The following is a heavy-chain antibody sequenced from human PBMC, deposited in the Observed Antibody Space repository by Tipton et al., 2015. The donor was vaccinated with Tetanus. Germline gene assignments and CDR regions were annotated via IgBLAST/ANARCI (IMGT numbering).Heavy chain of an antibody. D-gene: IGHD2-21*01. V-gene: IGHV3-48*02. CDR2: ISYSSTSI. Sequence: SLRLSCAGSGFSFRDAGMNWVRQAPGKGLEWVSYISYSSTSIYYADSVKGRFVISRDNAKNSLYLQMNTLRDDDTAVYFCAKRCDARANWFDSGGQGTRVSVSS. CDR3: AKRCDARANWFDS. CDR1: GFSFRDAG. J-gene: IGHJ5*01.